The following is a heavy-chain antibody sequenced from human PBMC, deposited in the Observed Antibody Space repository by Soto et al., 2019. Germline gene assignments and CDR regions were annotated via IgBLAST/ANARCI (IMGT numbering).Heavy chain of an antibody. J-gene: IGHJ4*02. D-gene: IGHD4-17*01. CDR2: IIPILGIA. CDR1: GGTFSSYT. V-gene: IGHV1-69*02. CDR3: ARARATVTTADY. Sequence: QVQLVQSGAEVKKPGSSVKVSCKASGGTFSSYTISWVRQAPGQGLEWMGRIIPILGIANYAQKFQGRVTITADKSTSTAYLELSSLRSEDTAVYYCARARATVTTADYWGQGTLVTVSS.